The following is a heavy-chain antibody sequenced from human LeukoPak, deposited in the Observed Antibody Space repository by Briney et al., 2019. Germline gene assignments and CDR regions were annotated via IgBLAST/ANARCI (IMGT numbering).Heavy chain of an antibody. Sequence: PGGSLRLSCAVSGFTVSSNYMTWVRQAPGKGLEWVSAIYSGGSIYYADSVKGRFTISRDLSKNTVDLQLNSLRAEDTAVYYCASGKETSMAQGYWGQGTLVTVSS. J-gene: IGHJ4*02. CDR2: IYSGGSI. V-gene: IGHV3-53*01. D-gene: IGHD5-18*01. CDR3: ASGKETSMAQGY. CDR1: GFTVSSNY.